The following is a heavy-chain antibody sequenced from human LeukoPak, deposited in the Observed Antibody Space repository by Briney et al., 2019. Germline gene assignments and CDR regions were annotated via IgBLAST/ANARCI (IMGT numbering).Heavy chain of an antibody. D-gene: IGHD5-18*01. CDR2: TSDRGHT. Sequence: PSETLSLTCIVSGGSIRNYYWNWIRQPPGKGLEWIGYTSDRGHTDYKPSLKSRVTILVDTSKNQFSLKLTSATAADTAVYYCARWHSHGRYFDYWGQGALVTVSS. J-gene: IGHJ4*02. CDR1: GGSIRNYY. CDR3: ARWHSHGRYFDY. V-gene: IGHV4-59*01.